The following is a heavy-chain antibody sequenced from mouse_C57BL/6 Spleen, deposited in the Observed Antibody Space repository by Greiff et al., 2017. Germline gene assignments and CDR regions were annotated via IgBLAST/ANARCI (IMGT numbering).Heavy chain of an antibody. J-gene: IGHJ3*01. CDR2: IYPGDGDT. D-gene: IGHD2-5*01. Sequence: QVQLQQSGPELVKPGASVKISCKASGYAFSSSWMNWVKQRPGKGLEWIGRIYPGDGDTNYNGKFKGKATLTADTSYSTASLQLSTPPSEDSAVYVCAGPSMGDSNYEFDYWGQGTLVTVSA. V-gene: IGHV1-82*01. CDR1: GYAFSSSW. CDR3: AGPSMGDSNYEFDY.